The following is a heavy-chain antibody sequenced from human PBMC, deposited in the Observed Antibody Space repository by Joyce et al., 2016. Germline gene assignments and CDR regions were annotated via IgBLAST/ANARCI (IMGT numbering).Heavy chain of an antibody. CDR3: AKSSGSGSTYYFDF. CDR2: ISATGGST. V-gene: IGHV3-23*01. CDR1: GFTFSSDA. D-gene: IGHD3-10*01. Sequence: EVQLLESGGGLVQPGGSPRLSCAASGFTFSSDARYWVRQTPGKGLEWVSAISATGGSTYYADSVKGRFTISRDSSKNTLYLQMNSLRAEDTAVYYCAKSSGSGSTYYFDFWGQGTLVTVSS. J-gene: IGHJ4*02.